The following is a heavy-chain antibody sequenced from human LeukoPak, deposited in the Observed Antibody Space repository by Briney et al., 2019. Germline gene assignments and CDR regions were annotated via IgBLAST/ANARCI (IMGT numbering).Heavy chain of an antibody. CDR3: TRTWPGNTCFNF. D-gene: IGHD1-7*01. CDR1: GFTFNNYA. Sequence: PGGSLRLSCATSGFTFNNYAMGRVRQAPGKGLEWLGRIKSISYGGTIDYAAPVKDRFTISRDDSKNTLYLQMDSLETEDTAIYYCTRTWPGNTCFNFWGQGTLVTVSS. V-gene: IGHV3-15*01. J-gene: IGHJ4*02. CDR2: IKSISYGGTI.